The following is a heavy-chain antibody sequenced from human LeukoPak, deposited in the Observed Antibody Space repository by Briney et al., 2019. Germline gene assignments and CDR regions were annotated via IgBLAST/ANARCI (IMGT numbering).Heavy chain of an antibody. V-gene: IGHV4-39*07. CDR2: IYYSGST. CDR3: ARASPHTAMASDY. J-gene: IGHJ4*02. D-gene: IGHD5-18*01. Sequence: SETLSLTCTVSGGSISSSSYYWGWIRQPPGKGLEWIGSIYYSGSTNYNPSLKSRVTISVDTSKNQFSLKLSSVTAADTAVYYCARASPHTAMASDYWGQGTLVTVSS. CDR1: GGSISSSSYY.